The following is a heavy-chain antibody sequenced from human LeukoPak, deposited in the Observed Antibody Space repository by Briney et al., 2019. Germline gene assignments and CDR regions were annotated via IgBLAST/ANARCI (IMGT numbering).Heavy chain of an antibody. Sequence: GASVKVSCKASGYTFTGYYIFWVRQAPGQGLEWMGWINPNSGGTNYAQKFQGRVTMTGDTSISTAYMELSRLRSDDTAVFYCTRGHHYFVSGSYYNFWGQGTLVTVSS. CDR2: INPNSGGT. D-gene: IGHD3-10*01. CDR3: TRGHHYFVSGSYYNF. J-gene: IGHJ4*02. V-gene: IGHV1-2*02. CDR1: GYTFTGYY.